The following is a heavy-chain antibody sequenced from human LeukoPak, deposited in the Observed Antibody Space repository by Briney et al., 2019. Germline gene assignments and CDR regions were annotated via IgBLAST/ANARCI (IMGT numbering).Heavy chain of an antibody. Sequence: PSETLSLTCTVSGGSISSYYWSWIRQPPGKGLEWIGYIYTSGSTNYNPSLKSRVTISVDTSKNQFSLKLSSVTAADTAVYYCARRRVDYGDYDWFDPWGQGTLVTVSS. V-gene: IGHV4-4*09. CDR3: ARRRVDYGDYDWFDP. D-gene: IGHD4-17*01. CDR1: GGSISSYY. J-gene: IGHJ5*02. CDR2: IYTSGST.